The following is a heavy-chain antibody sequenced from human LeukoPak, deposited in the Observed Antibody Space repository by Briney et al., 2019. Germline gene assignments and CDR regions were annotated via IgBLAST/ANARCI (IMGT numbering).Heavy chain of an antibody. CDR1: GFTFSDYY. CDR3: ARVLHKRNYDSTTYYGY. V-gene: IGHV3-11*04. Sequence: PGGSLRLSCAASGFTFSDYYMSWIRQAPGKGLEWVSHISNSGSTRYYADSVKGRFAISRDNAKNSLYLQMNSLRAEDTAVYYCARVLHKRNYDSTTYYGYWGQGTLVTVSS. J-gene: IGHJ4*02. D-gene: IGHD3-22*01. CDR2: ISNSGSTR.